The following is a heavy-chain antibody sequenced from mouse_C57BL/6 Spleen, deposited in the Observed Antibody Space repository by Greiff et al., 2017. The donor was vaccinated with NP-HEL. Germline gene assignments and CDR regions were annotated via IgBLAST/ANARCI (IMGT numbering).Heavy chain of an antibody. CDR1: GFTFSDYY. Sequence: EVQRVESGGGLVQPGGSLKLSCAASGFTFSDYYMYWVRQTPEKRLEWVAYISNGGGSTYYPDTVKGRFTISRDNAKNTLDLQMSRLKSEDTAMYYCARFYDSMDYWGQGTSVTVSS. CDR3: ARFYDSMDY. CDR2: ISNGGGST. J-gene: IGHJ4*01. D-gene: IGHD2-12*01. V-gene: IGHV5-12*01.